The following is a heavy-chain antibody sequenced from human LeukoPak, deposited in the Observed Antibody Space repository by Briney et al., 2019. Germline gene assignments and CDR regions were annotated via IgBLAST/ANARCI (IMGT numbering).Heavy chain of an antibody. J-gene: IGHJ3*02. Sequence: SETLSLTCAVSGYSISSGYYWGWSRQSPGRGLWWIGTIHHSGSTYYNPSLKSRVTISVDTSKNPFALKLSSVTAADTAVYYCARVWAQDPKRAFDIRGQGTMVTVSS. D-gene: IGHD3-16*01. CDR1: GYSISSGYY. CDR2: IHHSGST. CDR3: ARVWAQDPKRAFDI. V-gene: IGHV4-38-2*01.